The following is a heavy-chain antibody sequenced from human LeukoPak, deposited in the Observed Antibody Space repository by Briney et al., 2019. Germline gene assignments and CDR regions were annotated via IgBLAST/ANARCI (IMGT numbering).Heavy chain of an antibody. V-gene: IGHV3-21*01. D-gene: IGHD3-10*01. Sequence: GGSLRLSCAASGFTLSSYSMNWVRQAPGKGLEWVSCISSSSSYIYYADSVKGRFTISRDNAKKSLYLQMNSLRAEDTAVYYCARGGLITMVRGPLRYYYMDVWGKGTTVTISS. CDR1: GFTLSSYS. CDR2: ISSSSSYI. CDR3: ARGGLITMVRGPLRYYYMDV. J-gene: IGHJ6*03.